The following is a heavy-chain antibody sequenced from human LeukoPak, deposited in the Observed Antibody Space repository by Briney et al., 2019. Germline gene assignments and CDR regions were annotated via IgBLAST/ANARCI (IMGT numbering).Heavy chain of an antibody. Sequence: GGSLRLSCAASGFTFSSYAMSWVRQAPGKGLEWVSGISGSGDNTYYADSVKGRFTISRDNSKNTLYVQVNSLGTEDTAAYYCAKGSYNDSSGSFYFDYWGQGTLVTVSS. CDR3: AKGSYNDSSGSFYFDY. D-gene: IGHD3-22*01. CDR1: GFTFSSYA. CDR2: ISGSGDNT. J-gene: IGHJ4*02. V-gene: IGHV3-23*01.